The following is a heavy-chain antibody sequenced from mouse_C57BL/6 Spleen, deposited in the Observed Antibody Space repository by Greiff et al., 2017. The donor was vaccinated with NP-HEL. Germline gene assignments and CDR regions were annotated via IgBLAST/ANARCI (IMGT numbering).Heavy chain of an antibody. CDR1: GFTFSDYG. CDR3: ARRYYYGFYWYFDV. CDR2: ISSGSSTI. D-gene: IGHD1-1*01. J-gene: IGHJ1*03. V-gene: IGHV5-17*01. Sequence: EVKLMESGGGLVKPGGSLKLSCAASGFTFSDYGMHWVRQAPEKGLEWVAYISSGSSTIYYADTVKGRFTISRDNAKNTLFLQMTSLRSEDTAMYYCARRYYYGFYWYFDVWGTGTTVTVSS.